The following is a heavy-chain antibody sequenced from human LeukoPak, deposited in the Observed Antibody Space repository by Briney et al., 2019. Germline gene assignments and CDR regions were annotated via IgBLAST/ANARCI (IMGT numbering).Heavy chain of an antibody. CDR3: AREFRSGSYSEFDY. J-gene: IGHJ4*02. V-gene: IGHV3-23*01. CDR1: GFTFSSYA. D-gene: IGHD1-26*01. Sequence: GGSLRLSCAASGFTFSSYAMSWVRQAPGKGLEWVSAISGSGGSTYYADSVKGRFTISRDNSKNTLYLQMNSLRAEDTALYYCAREFRSGSYSEFDYWGQGTLVTVFS. CDR2: ISGSGGST.